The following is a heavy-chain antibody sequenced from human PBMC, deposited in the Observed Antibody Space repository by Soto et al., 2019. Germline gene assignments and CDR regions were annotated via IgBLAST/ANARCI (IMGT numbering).Heavy chain of an antibody. Sequence: QVQLVESGGGVVQPGRSLRLSCAASGFTFSSYAMHWVRQAPGKGLEWVAVISYDGSNKYYADSVKGRFTISRDNSXNXLXRQMNSLRAEDTAVYYCARDYGGYGDYEYYYYGMDVWGQGTTVTVSS. CDR2: ISYDGSNK. D-gene: IGHD4-17*01. CDR1: GFTFSSYA. CDR3: ARDYGGYGDYEYYYYGMDV. J-gene: IGHJ6*02. V-gene: IGHV3-30-3*01.